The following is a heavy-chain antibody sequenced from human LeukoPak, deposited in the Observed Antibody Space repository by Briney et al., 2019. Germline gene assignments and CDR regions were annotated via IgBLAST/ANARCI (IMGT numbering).Heavy chain of an antibody. CDR3: ARAGYNFDSGGLFGAFDI. Sequence: PGGSLRLSCAASGFTFTSYRMSWLRPAPGKGLEWVANINQDGSEKYYVDFVKGRFTNSGDNAKNSLFLQMNSLRAEDTAVYYCARAGYNFDSGGLFGAFDIWGQGTMVTVSS. J-gene: IGHJ3*02. CDR1: GFTFTSYR. V-gene: IGHV3-7*01. CDR2: INQDGSEK. D-gene: IGHD3-22*01.